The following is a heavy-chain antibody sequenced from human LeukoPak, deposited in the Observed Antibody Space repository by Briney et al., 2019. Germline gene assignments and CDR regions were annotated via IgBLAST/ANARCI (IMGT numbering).Heavy chain of an antibody. CDR1: GGSISSYY. D-gene: IGHD1-26*01. CDR3: ASSTSGSYEY. J-gene: IGHJ4*02. Sequence: SETLSLTCTVSGGSISSYYWNWIRQPPGKGLEWIGYIYYSGSTYYNPSLKSRVTISVDTSKKQFSLKLSSVTAADTAVYYCASSTSGSYEYWGQGTLVTVSS. CDR2: IYYSGST. V-gene: IGHV4-59*04.